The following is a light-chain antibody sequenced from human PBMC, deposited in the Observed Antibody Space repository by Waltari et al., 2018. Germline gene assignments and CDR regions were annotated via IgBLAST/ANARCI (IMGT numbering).Light chain of an antibody. CDR1: QSVGRS. Sequence: ETVLTQSPGTLPLSQGEGATLYCRASQSVGRSLVWYQQKPGRAPRLLIYGASIRATGIPDRFTGSGSGTDFSLTISRLEPEDSAVYYCQMYVRLPVTFGQGTKVEI. J-gene: IGKJ1*01. CDR2: GAS. CDR3: QMYVRLPVT. V-gene: IGKV3-20*01.